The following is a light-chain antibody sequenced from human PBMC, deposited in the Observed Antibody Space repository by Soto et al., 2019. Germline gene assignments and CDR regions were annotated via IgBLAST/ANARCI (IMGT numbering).Light chain of an antibody. CDR1: QSVSSSY. J-gene: IGKJ2*01. CDR2: GAS. Sequence: EIVLTQSPGNLSLSPGERATLSCRASQSVSSSYLAWYQQKPGQAPRLLIYGASSRATGIPDRFSGSGSGTDFTLTISRLEPEDFAVYYCQQYGSSPYTFGHGTKLEIK. CDR3: QQYGSSPYT. V-gene: IGKV3-20*01.